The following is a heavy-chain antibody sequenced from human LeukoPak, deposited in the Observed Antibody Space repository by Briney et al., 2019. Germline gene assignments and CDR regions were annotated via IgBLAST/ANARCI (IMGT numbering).Heavy chain of an antibody. J-gene: IGHJ3*02. V-gene: IGHV4-39*01. CDR3: ARVPPRYYYDSSGYYLRRAFDI. CDR1: GDSISTRNSY. CDR2: IYYSGNT. D-gene: IGHD3-22*01. Sequence: SETLSLTCTVSGDSISTRNSYWGWIRQPPGKGLEWIGSIYYSGNTYYNASLKSRVTISVDTSKNQFSLKLRSVTAADTAVYYCARVPPRYYYDSSGYYLRRAFDIWGQGTMVTVSS.